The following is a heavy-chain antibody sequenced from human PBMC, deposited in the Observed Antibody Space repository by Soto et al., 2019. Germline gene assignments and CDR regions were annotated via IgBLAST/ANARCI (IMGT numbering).Heavy chain of an antibody. D-gene: IGHD2-21*02. Sequence: QVQLVESGGGVVQTGGSLRLSCTTSGFTFNTYCMHWVRQAPGKGLEWVAIIWYDGSNKYYADSVKGRFTISRDNSKNTLYLQMNSLRAEDTALYYCARSDCTGAYCYSWPFNYGVDVWGQGTTVTVSS. CDR3: ARSDCTGAYCYSWPFNYGVDV. V-gene: IGHV3-33*08. CDR2: IWYDGSNK. CDR1: GFTFNTYC. J-gene: IGHJ6*02.